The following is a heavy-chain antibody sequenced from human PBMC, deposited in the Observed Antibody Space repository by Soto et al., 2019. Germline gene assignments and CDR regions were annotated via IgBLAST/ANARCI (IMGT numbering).Heavy chain of an antibody. CDR2: ISSGSSYI. J-gene: IGHJ4*02. CDR3: ARDILSGGAYPDF. V-gene: IGHV3-21*01. Sequence: PGGSLRLSCAASGFTFSTYTMNWVRQAPGKGLEWISSISSGSSYIYYAGSVKGRFTISRDNAKNSLFLQMNSLRADDTAVYYCARDILSGGAYPDFWGQGTKVTVS. CDR1: GFTFSTYT. D-gene: IGHD3-10*01.